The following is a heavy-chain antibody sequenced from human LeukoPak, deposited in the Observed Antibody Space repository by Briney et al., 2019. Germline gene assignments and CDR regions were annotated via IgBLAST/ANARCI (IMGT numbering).Heavy chain of an antibody. Sequence: SETLSLTCTVSGGSISSYYWSWIRQPPGKGLEWLGYIYYSGSTNYNPSLKSRVTISVDTSKNQFSLKLSSVTAADTAVYYCARGGGYRSGGSCYSQFDYWGQGTLVTVSS. CDR3: ARGGGYRSGGSCYSQFDY. D-gene: IGHD2-15*01. CDR1: GGSISSYY. V-gene: IGHV4-59*01. CDR2: IYYSGST. J-gene: IGHJ4*02.